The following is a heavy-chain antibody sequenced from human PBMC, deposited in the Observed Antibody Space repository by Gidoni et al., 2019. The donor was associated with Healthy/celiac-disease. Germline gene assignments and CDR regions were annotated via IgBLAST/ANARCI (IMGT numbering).Heavy chain of an antibody. V-gene: IGHV1-46*01. CDR2: INPQGGGT. D-gene: IGHD2-8*01. J-gene: IGHJ4*02. CDR1: RDTFPTSH. Sequence: QVQLVQSGAEVKKPGASVKIPCTTSRDTFPTSHIHLVRQAPGGGLEWRGMINPQGGGTTYAENFQGRISVTGDTSTSTVHMELTDLRSEDTALYYCGKDAIFGTYYFDSWGQGTLVTVSS. CDR3: GKDAIFGTYYFDS.